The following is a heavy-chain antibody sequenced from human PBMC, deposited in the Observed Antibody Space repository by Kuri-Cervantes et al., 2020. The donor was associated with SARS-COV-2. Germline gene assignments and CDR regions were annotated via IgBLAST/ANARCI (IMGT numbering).Heavy chain of an antibody. V-gene: IGHV3-53*01. CDR1: GFTVRSNY. CDR2: IYSGGST. D-gene: IGHD4-17*01. CDR3: AKGFCGDHVGPGAFDI. Sequence: EFLKIYWAASGFTVRSNYMSWVRQAPGTGLEWVSVIYSGGSTYYADSLKGRFTISRDNSKNTLYLQMNSLRSEDTAVYYCAKGFCGDHVGPGAFDIWGQGTMVTVSS. J-gene: IGHJ3*02.